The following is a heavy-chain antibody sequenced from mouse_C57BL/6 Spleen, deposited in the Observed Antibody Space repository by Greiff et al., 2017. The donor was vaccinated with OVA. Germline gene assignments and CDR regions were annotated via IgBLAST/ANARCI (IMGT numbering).Heavy chain of an antibody. D-gene: IGHD2-4*01. V-gene: IGHV1-76*01. CDR1: GYTFTDYY. J-gene: IGHJ3*01. Sequence: QVQLQQSGAELVRPGASVKLSCKASGYTFTDYYINWVKQRPGQGLEWIARIYPGSGNTYYNEKFKGKATLTAEKSSSTAYMQLSSLTSEDSAVYFCARLGVYYDYDGFAYWGQGTLVTVSA. CDR2: IYPGSGNT. CDR3: ARLGVYYDYDGFAY.